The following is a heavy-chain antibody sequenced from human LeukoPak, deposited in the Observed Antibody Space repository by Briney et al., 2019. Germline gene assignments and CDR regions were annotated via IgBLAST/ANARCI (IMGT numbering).Heavy chain of an antibody. D-gene: IGHD4-23*01. J-gene: IGHJ5*02. CDR1: GFTFSSYG. V-gene: IGHV3-30*02. CDR2: IRYDGSNK. CDR3: AKDGSDYGGRWTNWFDP. Sequence: GGSLRLSCAASGFTFSSYGMYWVRQAPGKGLEWVAFIRYDGSNKYYADSVKGRFTVSRDNSKNTLYLQMNSLRAEDTAVYYCAKDGSDYGGRWTNWFDPWGQGTLVTVSS.